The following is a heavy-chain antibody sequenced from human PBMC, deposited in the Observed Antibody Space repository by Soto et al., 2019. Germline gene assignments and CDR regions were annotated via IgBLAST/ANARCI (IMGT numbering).Heavy chain of an antibody. D-gene: IGHD3-10*01. Sequence: PSETLSLTCAVYGGSFSGYYWSWIRQPPGKGLEWIGEINHSGSTNYNPSLKSRVTISVDTSKNQFSLKLSSVTAADTAVYYCARGRKREYYYGSGSYYNYWFDPWGQGTLVTVSS. J-gene: IGHJ5*02. CDR3: ARGRKREYYYGSGSYYNYWFDP. CDR1: GGSFSGYY. V-gene: IGHV4-34*01. CDR2: INHSGST.